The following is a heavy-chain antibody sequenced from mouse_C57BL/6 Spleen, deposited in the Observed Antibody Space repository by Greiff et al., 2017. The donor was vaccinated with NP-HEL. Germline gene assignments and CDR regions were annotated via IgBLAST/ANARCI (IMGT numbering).Heavy chain of an antibody. CDR2: INPNYGTT. Sequence: VQLQQSGPELVKPGASVKISCTASGYSFTDYNMNWVKQSPGQGLEWIGLINPNYGTTSYTQKFQGKATLTVDQSSNTAYMQLNSLTSEDSAVYYCARCLYDGYDYWGQGTTLTVSS. CDR1: GYSFTDYN. J-gene: IGHJ2*01. D-gene: IGHD2-3*01. CDR3: ARCLYDGYDY. V-gene: IGHV1-39*01.